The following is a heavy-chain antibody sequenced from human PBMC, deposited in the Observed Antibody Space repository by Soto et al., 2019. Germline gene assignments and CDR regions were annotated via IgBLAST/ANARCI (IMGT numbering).Heavy chain of an antibody. Sequence: QVQLQESGPGLVKPSETLSLTCTVSGGSIRNYYWSWLRPPPGKGLEWIGFISYNGNTKYNPSLMGRVTISLDTSKNYFSLRLRSLTAADTALYYCARHFDSGTWPLDYWGQGILVTVSS. CDR1: GGSIRNYY. CDR2: ISYNGNT. J-gene: IGHJ4*02. D-gene: IGHD3-10*01. CDR3: ARHFDSGTWPLDY. V-gene: IGHV4-59*01.